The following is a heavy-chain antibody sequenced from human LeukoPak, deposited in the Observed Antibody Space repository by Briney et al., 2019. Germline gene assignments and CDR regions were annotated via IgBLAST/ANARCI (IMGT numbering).Heavy chain of an antibody. J-gene: IGHJ5*02. V-gene: IGHV3-23*01. CDR1: GFTFSDHA. CDR2: VSGGGGPSIF. Sequence: PGGSLRLSCAASGFTFSDHAMSWVRQAPGKGLEWVSTVSGGGGPSIFYYAGSVKGRFTISRDNSRNTIYLQMNSLRADDTAIYHCAHGGGSQFHAWGQGTLVVVSS. CDR3: AHGGGSQFHA. D-gene: IGHD5-24*01.